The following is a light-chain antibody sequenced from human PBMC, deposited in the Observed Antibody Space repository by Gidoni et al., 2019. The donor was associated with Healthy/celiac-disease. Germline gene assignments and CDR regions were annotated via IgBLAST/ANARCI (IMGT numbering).Light chain of an antibody. CDR1: QSVSSSY. V-gene: IGKV3-20*01. CDR3: QQYGSSLWT. J-gene: IGKJ1*01. CDR2: GAS. Sequence: EIVLTQSPGTLSLSPGERATLSCRASQSVSSSYLAGYQQKPGQAPRLLIYGASSRATGIPDRFSGSGSGTDFTLTISRLEPEDFAVYYCQQYGSSLWTFXXXTKVEIK.